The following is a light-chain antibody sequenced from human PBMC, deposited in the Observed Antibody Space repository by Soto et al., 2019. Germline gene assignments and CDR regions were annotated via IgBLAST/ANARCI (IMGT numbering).Light chain of an antibody. CDR2: GIS. J-gene: IGKJ4*01. CDR3: MQSIQPPFT. V-gene: IGKV2D-29*01. CDR1: QNLLHTDGKTY. Sequence: DIVMTQTPLSLSVTPGQPASISCKSSQNLLHTDGKTYFYWYLQKPGQPPHLLIYGISNRFSGVPDSFGSSGSGTTFTLKISRVEAEDVGVYYCMQSIQPPFTFGGGTKVEIK.